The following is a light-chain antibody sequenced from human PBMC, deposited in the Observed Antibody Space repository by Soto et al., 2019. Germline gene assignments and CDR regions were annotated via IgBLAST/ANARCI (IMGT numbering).Light chain of an antibody. CDR3: QQYHNWTIT. J-gene: IGKJ5*01. CDR1: QSVSSN. V-gene: IGKV3-15*01. CDR2: DAS. Sequence: EIVMTQSPATLSVSPVESDTLSCRASQSVSSNLAWHQQKHGQSPRILMYDASTRATGISARFSGIGSGTEGTITISSLKPEDGSVYYCQQYHNWTITFGQGTRLEIK.